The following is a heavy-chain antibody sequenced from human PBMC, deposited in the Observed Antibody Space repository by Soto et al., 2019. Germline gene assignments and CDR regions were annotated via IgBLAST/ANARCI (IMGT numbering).Heavy chain of an antibody. Sequence: EVQLLESGGGLVQPGGSLRLSCAVSTFTFSSYAMSWVRQAPGKGLEWVSGISGGGINKYYADSVKGRFTISRDNSKKTLYLQLNSLRAEDTAVDYCAKIPCPDGSYCLSDDWGQGTLVTVSS. J-gene: IGHJ4*02. D-gene: IGHD1-26*01. CDR1: TFTFSSYA. V-gene: IGHV3-23*01. CDR2: ISGGGINK. CDR3: AKIPCPDGSYCLSDD.